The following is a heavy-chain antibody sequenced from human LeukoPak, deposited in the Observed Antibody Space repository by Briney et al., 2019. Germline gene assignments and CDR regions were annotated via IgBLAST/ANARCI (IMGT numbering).Heavy chain of an antibody. J-gene: IGHJ4*02. D-gene: IGHD6-13*01. CDR2: IFWNGDK. V-gene: IGHV2-5*01. CDR1: GFSLTTVGVV. Sequence: SGPTLVNPTQTLTLTCTFSGFSLTTVGVVVGWIRQPPGKALEWLALIFWNGDKRFSPSLKTRLTITRDTSKNQGVLTMTNMDPVDTATYYCARPGYSSSWYKGGEDYWGQGTLVTVSS. CDR3: ARPGYSSSWYKGGEDY.